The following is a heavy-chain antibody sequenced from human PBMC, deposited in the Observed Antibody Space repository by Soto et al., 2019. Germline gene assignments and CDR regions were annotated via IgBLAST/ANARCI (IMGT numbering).Heavy chain of an antibody. Sequence: QVQLVQSGAEVKKPGASVKVSCKASGYTFTSYGISWVRQAPGQGLEWMGWISAYNGNTNYAQKLQGRVTMTTDTSTSTAYMERRSLRSDDTAVYYCARPGSGSSGWHGYYGMDVWGQGTTVTVSS. CDR1: GYTFTSYG. J-gene: IGHJ6*02. V-gene: IGHV1-18*04. CDR2: ISAYNGNT. D-gene: IGHD6-19*01. CDR3: ARPGSGSSGWHGYYGMDV.